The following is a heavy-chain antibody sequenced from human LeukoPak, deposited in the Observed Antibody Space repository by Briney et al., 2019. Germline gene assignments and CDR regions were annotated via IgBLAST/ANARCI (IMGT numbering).Heavy chain of an antibody. V-gene: IGHV3-30*18. Sequence: GGSLRLSCAASGFTFSIYGMHWVRQAPGKGLEWVSVISHGGDNEYYADSVKGRFTISRDNSKNTLYLQMNSLRAEDTALYYCAKVGGSRNYLHYFDYWGQGTLVTVSS. CDR2: ISHGGDNE. J-gene: IGHJ4*02. CDR1: GFTFSIYG. CDR3: AKVGGSRNYLHYFDY. D-gene: IGHD3-10*01.